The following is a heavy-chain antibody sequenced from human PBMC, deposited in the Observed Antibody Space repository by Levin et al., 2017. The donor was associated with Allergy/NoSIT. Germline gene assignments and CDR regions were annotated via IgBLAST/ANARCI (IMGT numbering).Heavy chain of an antibody. CDR1: GFSFSSFS. V-gene: IGHV3-21*01. J-gene: IGHJ4*02. Sequence: SGGSLRLSCVASGFSFSSFSMNWVRQAPGKGLEWVSSISTTGSHIYYADSMKGRFTISRDNTQNSLFLQMNSLRDEDTGVYYCARGTTTVQRADLFVYWGQGTLVTVSS. CDR2: ISTTGSHI. CDR3: ARGTTTVQRADLFVY. D-gene: IGHD1-14*01.